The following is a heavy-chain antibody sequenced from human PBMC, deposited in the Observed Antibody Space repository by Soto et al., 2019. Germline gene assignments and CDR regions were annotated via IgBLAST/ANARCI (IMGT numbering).Heavy chain of an antibody. J-gene: IGHJ6*02. CDR2: ISYDGSNT. V-gene: IGHV3-30*18. D-gene: IGHD1-26*01. CDR3: AKDLLPTPYYHYGMEG. Sequence: PEGTLRRSCSDSGFTFSSYCTHWVLQAPCKGLEWVAVISYDGSNTYYADSVKGRFTISRDNSKTTLYRQMNRLKAEDTAVYYCAKDLLPTPYYHYGMEGWGQGTTGTVCS. CDR1: GFTFSSYC.